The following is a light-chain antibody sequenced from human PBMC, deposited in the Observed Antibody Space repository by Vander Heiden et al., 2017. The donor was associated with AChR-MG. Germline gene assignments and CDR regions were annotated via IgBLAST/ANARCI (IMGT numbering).Light chain of an antibody. CDR2: LVS. CDR3: MQAQQTPFT. J-gene: IGKJ3*01. V-gene: IGKV2-28*01. CDR1: QSLLHSNGNTY. Sequence: EIVMTQSLLSLPVTPGEPASISCRSSQSLLHSNGNTYLDWYLQRPGQSPQLLIYLVSYRASGVPDRFSGSGSGTDFTLRISRVEAEDVGIYYCMQAQQTPFTFGPGTKVEIK.